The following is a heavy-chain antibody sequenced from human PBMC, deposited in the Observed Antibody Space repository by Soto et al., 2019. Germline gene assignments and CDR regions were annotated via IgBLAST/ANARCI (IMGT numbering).Heavy chain of an antibody. CDR3: ARGSYYYDSSGYYTGAFDI. D-gene: IGHD3-22*01. CDR2: INAGNGNT. CDR1: GYTFTNYA. J-gene: IGHJ3*02. V-gene: IGHV1-3*01. Sequence: ASVKVSCKASGYTFTNYAMHWVRQAPGQRLEWMGWINAGNGNTKYSQKFQGRVTITRDTSASTAYMELSSLRSEDTAVYYCARGSYYYDSSGYYTGAFDIWGQGTMVT.